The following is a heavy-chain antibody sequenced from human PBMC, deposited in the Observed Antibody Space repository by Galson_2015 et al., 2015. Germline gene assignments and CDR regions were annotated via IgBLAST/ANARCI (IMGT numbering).Heavy chain of an antibody. D-gene: IGHD3-3*01. V-gene: IGHV3-21*01. J-gene: IGHJ4*02. CDR3: ARQILDYDFWSGYYPTNFDY. CDR2: IRSTTTYI. Sequence: EWVSSIRSTTTYIYYADSVKGRFTISRDNAKNSLYLQMNSLGAEDTAVYYCARQILDYDFWSGYYPTNFDYWGQGTLVTVSS.